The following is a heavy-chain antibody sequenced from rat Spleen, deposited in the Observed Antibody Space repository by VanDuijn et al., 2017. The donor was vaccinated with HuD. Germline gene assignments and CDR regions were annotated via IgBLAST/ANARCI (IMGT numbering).Heavy chain of an antibody. V-gene: IGHV3-3*01. D-gene: IGHD1-7*01. CDR3: ARSRTTGIYVMDA. Sequence: EVQLQESGPGLVKPSQSLSLTCSVTGHSITSSYRWNWIRKFPGNKLEWMGYINSAGTTNYNPSLKSRISITRDTSKNQFFLQLNSVTTEDTATYYCARSRTTGIYVMDAWGQGASVTVSS. CDR2: INSAGTT. J-gene: IGHJ4*01. CDR1: GHSITSSYR.